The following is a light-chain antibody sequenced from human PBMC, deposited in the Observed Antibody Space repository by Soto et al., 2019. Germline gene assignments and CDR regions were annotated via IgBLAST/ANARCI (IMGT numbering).Light chain of an antibody. J-gene: IGKJ4*01. CDR2: GAS. V-gene: IGKV3-20*01. Sequence: ETVLTQSPGTLSLSPGERATLSCRASQSVAKNYLAWYQHKPGQGPRLLISGASSRATGIPDRFSGSGSGTDFTITISRLQHEDFAVYYCLQYASEPLTFGGGTKVEI. CDR3: LQYASEPLT. CDR1: QSVAKNY.